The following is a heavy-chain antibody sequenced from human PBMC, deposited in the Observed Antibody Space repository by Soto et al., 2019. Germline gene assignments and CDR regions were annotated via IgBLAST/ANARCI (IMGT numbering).Heavy chain of an antibody. D-gene: IGHD4-17*01. J-gene: IGHJ4*02. Sequence: SETLSLTCTVSGGSIISYYWSWIRQPPGKGLEWIGYIYYSGSTNYNPSLKSRVTISVDTSKNQFSLKLSSVTAADTAVYYCARVYGDYVLDYWGQGTLVTVSS. CDR3: ARVYGDYVLDY. CDR2: IYYSGST. V-gene: IGHV4-59*01. CDR1: GGSIISYY.